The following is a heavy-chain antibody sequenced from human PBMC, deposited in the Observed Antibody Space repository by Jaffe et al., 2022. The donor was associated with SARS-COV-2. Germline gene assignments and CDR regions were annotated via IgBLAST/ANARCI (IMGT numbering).Heavy chain of an antibody. Sequence: QVQLVESGGGVVQPGRSLRLSCAASGFTFSSYGMHWVRQAPGKGLEWVAVIWYDGSNKYYADSVKGRFTISRDNSKNTLYLQMNSLRAEDTAVYYCARRSIAARRDVFDYWGQGTLVTVSS. D-gene: IGHD6-6*01. CDR1: GFTFSSYG. V-gene: IGHV3-33*01. CDR2: IWYDGSNK. CDR3: ARRSIAARRDVFDY. J-gene: IGHJ4*02.